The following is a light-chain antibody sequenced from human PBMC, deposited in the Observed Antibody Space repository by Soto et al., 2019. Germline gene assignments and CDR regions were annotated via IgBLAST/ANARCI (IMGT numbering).Light chain of an antibody. V-gene: IGKV3-15*01. CDR3: QQYNESPLT. Sequence: VMQQSPATLSVSPGERATISCRASLGISNNLAWYQQKPGQAPMLLIYSASTRATAIPARFSGSASGTEFTLTISSLQSEDFAFYCYQQYNESPLTFGGGTKVETK. J-gene: IGKJ4*01. CDR2: SAS. CDR1: LGISNN.